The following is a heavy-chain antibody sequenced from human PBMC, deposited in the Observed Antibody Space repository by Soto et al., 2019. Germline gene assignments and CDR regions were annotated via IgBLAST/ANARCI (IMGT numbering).Heavy chain of an antibody. V-gene: IGHV4-30-4*01. D-gene: IGHD2-2*01. CDR2: IYYSGNT. CDR3: VRYCSTTKCPFDY. J-gene: IGHJ4*02. CDR1: GGSISSGGSY. Sequence: QSLTCTVSGGSISSGGSYWGWIRQPPGKGLEWIGYIYYSGNTILNPSLRSRVTLSVDTSKNQFSLNLSSVTAADTAVYYCVRYCSTTKCPFDYWGQGTLVTVSS.